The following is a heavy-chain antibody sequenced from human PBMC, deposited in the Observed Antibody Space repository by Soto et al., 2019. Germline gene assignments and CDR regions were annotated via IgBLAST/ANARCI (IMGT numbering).Heavy chain of an antibody. V-gene: IGHV1-46*01. Sequence: ASVKVSCKASGYTFTSYYMHWVRQAPGQGLEWMGIINPSGGSTSYAQKFQGRVTMTRDTSTSTVYMELSSLRSEDTAVCYCARHHQYSGSYSGGFDYWGQGTLVTVSS. CDR3: ARHHQYSGSYSGGFDY. J-gene: IGHJ4*02. CDR2: INPSGGST. D-gene: IGHD1-26*01. CDR1: GYTFTSYY.